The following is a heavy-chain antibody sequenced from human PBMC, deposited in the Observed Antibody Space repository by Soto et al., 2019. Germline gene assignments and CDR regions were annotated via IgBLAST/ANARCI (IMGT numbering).Heavy chain of an antibody. Sequence: QVQLVQSGAEVKKPGASVKVSCKASGYTFTSYGISWVRQAPGQGLEWMGWISAYNGNTNYAQKLQGRVTMTTDTSTSTAYMELRSLRSDDTAVYYCARDGSGYSSSWYYYYYGMDVWGQGTTVTVSS. CDR1: GYTFTSYG. J-gene: IGHJ6*02. V-gene: IGHV1-18*04. CDR2: ISAYNGNT. D-gene: IGHD6-13*01. CDR3: ARDGSGYSSSWYYYYYGMDV.